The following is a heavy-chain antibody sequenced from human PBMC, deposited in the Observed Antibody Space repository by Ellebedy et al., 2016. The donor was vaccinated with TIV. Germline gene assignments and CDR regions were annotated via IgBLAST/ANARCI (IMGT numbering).Heavy chain of an antibody. CDR3: ARGPNLPLWFGEGVETYYMDV. CDR2: INHSGST. J-gene: IGHJ6*03. D-gene: IGHD3-10*01. V-gene: IGHV4-34*01. Sequence: SETLSLTCAVYGGSFSGYYWSWIRQPPGKGLEWIGEINHSGSTNYNPSLKSRVTISVDTSKNQFSLKLSSVTAADTAVYYCARGPNLPLWFGEGVETYYMDVWGKGTTVTVSS. CDR1: GGSFSGYY.